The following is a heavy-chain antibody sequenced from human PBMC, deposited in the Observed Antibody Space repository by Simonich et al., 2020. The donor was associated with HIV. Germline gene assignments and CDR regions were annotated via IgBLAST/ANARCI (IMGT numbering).Heavy chain of an antibody. J-gene: IGHJ5*02. Sequence: QVQLQQWGAGLLKPSETLSLTCAVYGGSFRGSYWSWIRRPPGKGLEWIGEINHSGSTNYNPSLKSRVTISVDTSKNQFSLKLSSVTAADTAVYYCAREGYSGYDRGWFDPWGQGNLVTVSS. CDR1: GGSFRGSY. D-gene: IGHD5-12*01. V-gene: IGHV4-34*01. CDR2: INHSGST. CDR3: AREGYSGYDRGWFDP.